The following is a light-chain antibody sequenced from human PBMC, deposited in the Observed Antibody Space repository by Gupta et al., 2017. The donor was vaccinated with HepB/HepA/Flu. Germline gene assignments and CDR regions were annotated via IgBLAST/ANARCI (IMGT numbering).Light chain of an antibody. CDR2: KAS. CDR1: QSISSW. CDR3: QQYNSYSGGLT. J-gene: IGKJ4*01. Sequence: IKMTQSPSTLSASVGDRVTITCRASQSISSWLAWYQQQPGKAPKLLIYKASSLESGVPSKFSGSGSGTEFTLTISSLQPDDFATYYCQQYNSYSGGLTFGGGTKVEIK. V-gene: IGKV1-5*03.